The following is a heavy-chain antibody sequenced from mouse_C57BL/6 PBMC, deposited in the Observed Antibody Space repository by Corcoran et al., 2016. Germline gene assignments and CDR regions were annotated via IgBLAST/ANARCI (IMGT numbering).Heavy chain of an antibody. CDR1: GFSLSTSGMG. D-gene: IGHD1-3*01. V-gene: IGHV8-12*01. CDR2: IYWDDDK. J-gene: IGHJ1*03. Sequence: QVTLKESGPGILQSSQTLSLTCSFSGFSLSTSGMGVSWIRQPSGKGLEWLAHIYWDDDKRYNPSLKNRLTISKDTSRNQVFLKITSVDTADTATYYCARGVKGTWYFDVWGTGTTVTVSS. CDR3: ARGVKGTWYFDV.